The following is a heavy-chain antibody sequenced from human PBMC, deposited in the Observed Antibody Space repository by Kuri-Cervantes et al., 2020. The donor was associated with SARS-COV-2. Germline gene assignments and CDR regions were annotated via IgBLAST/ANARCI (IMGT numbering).Heavy chain of an antibody. D-gene: IGHD6-13*01. CDR1: GFTFSDYY. J-gene: IGHJ6*02. Sequence: GESLKISCAASGFTFSDYYMSWIRQAPGKGLEWVSSISSSSSYIYYADSVKGRFTISRDNAKNSLHLQMNSLRAEDTAVYYCARDSPDSSSWYYYYYGMDVWGQGTTVTVSS. CDR2: ISSSSSYI. V-gene: IGHV3-11*06. CDR3: ARDSPDSSSWYYYYYGMDV.